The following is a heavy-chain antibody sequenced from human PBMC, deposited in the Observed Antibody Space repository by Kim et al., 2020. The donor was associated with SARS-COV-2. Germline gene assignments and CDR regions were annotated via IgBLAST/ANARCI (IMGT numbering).Heavy chain of an antibody. J-gene: IGHJ4*02. V-gene: IGHV4-39*01. Sequence: NPPLKSRVTIAVDTSKNQFSLKLSSVTTADTAVYYCARRGSSGYYYVRYWGQGTLVTVSS. CDR3: ARRGSSGYYYVRY. D-gene: IGHD3-22*01.